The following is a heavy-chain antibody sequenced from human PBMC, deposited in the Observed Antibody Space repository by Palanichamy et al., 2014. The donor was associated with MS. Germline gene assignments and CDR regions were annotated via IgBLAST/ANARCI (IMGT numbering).Heavy chain of an antibody. CDR1: GFTFSSYW. Sequence: EVQPVESGGGLVQPGGSLRLSCAASGFTFSSYWMHWVRQAPGKGLVWVSRINSDGSSTTYADSVKGRFTISRDNAKNTLYLQMNSLRAEDTAVYYCTRCSGGSCYSRGMDVWGQGTTVTVSS. CDR2: INSDGSST. V-gene: IGHV3-74*01. CDR3: TRCSGGSCYSRGMDV. D-gene: IGHD2-15*01. J-gene: IGHJ6*02.